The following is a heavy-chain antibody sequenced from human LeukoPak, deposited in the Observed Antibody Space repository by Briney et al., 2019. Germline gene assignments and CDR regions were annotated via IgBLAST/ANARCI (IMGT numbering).Heavy chain of an antibody. CDR2: IYTSGST. V-gene: IGHV4-4*07. CDR3: GRQLAGFAAGGFSDY. CDR1: GGSISSYY. J-gene: IGHJ4*02. D-gene: IGHD6-13*01. Sequence: PSETLSLTCTVSGGSISSYYWSWIRQPAGKGLEWIGRIYTSGSTNYNPSLKSRVTMSVDTSKNQFSLKLSSVTAADTAVYYCGRQLAGFAAGGFSDYWGQGILVTVSS.